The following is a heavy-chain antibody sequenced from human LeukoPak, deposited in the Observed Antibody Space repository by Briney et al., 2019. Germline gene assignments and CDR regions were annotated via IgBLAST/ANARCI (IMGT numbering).Heavy chain of an antibody. CDR2: INSSSSYI. CDR1: GFTFSSFN. V-gene: IGHV3-21*01. CDR3: ARDPYSGLFDY. J-gene: IGHJ4*02. Sequence: GVSLRLSCAASGFTFSSFNMKWVPQAPGKGLVWVTSINSSSSYIYYADSVKGRFTISRDNAKNSLYLQMNSLRAEDTAVYYCARDPYSGLFDYWGQGTLVTVSS. D-gene: IGHD4-11*01.